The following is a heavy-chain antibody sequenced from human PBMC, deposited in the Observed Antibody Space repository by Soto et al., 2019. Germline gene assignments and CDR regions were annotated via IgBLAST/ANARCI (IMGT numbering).Heavy chain of an antibody. Sequence: GGSLRLSCAASGFTFDDYAMHWVRQAPGKGLEWVSGISWNSGSIGYADSVKGRFTISRDNAKNSLYLQMNSLRAEDTAVYYCAKDTSAGEGSSYYFDYWGQGTLVTVSS. V-gene: IGHV3-9*01. J-gene: IGHJ4*02. D-gene: IGHD6-6*01. CDR2: ISWNSGSI. CDR3: AKDTSAGEGSSYYFDY. CDR1: GFTFDDYA.